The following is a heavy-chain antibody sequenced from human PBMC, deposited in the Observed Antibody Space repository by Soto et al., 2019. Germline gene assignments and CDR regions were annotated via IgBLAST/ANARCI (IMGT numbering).Heavy chain of an antibody. D-gene: IGHD3-3*01. J-gene: IGHJ4*02. CDR2: ISSNGGST. Sequence: HPWGSLRLSCAASGLTFSSYAMHWVRQAPGKGLEYVSAISSNGGSTYYADSVKGRFTISRDNSKNTLYLQMSSLRVEDTAVYYCVKRGLYYDFWSGSDDYWGQGTLVTVSS. V-gene: IGHV3-64D*08. CDR3: VKRGLYYDFWSGSDDY. CDR1: GLTFSSYA.